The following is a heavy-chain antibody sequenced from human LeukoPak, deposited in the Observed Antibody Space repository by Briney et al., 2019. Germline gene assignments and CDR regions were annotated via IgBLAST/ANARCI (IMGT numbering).Heavy chain of an antibody. Sequence: ASVKVSCKASGGTFSSYAISWVRQAPGQGLEWMGGIIPIFGTANYAQKFQGRVTITTDESTSTAYMELSSLRSEDTAVYYCAIAQRGYSGHDYYYYYYMDVWGKGTTVTVSS. J-gene: IGHJ6*03. CDR1: GGTFSSYA. D-gene: IGHD5-12*01. V-gene: IGHV1-69*05. CDR3: AIAQRGYSGHDYYYYYYMDV. CDR2: IIPIFGTA.